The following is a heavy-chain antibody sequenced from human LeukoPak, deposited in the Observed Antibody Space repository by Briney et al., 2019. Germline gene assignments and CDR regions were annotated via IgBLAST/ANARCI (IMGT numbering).Heavy chain of an antibody. D-gene: IGHD1-26*01. CDR2: ISGSRDFI. CDR3: ARALVGAAFDT. J-gene: IGHJ4*02. Sequence: GRSLRLSCAVSGFTFNVYAMHWVRQIPGKVPEWISSISGSRDFIYYADSVKGRFTISRDNAKNSLYLDMNSLRVEDTAVYFCARALVGAAFDTWGQGALVTVSS. CDR1: GFTFNVYA. V-gene: IGHV3-21*06.